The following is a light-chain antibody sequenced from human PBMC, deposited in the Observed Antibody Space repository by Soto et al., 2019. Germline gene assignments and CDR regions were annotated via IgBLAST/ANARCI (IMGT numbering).Light chain of an antibody. J-gene: IGLJ3*02. CDR3: QSYDSSLSGWV. CDR2: GNS. Sequence: QSALTQPPSVSGAPGQRVTISCTGSSSNIGAGYDVPWYQQLPGPAPKLLIYGNSNRPSGVPDRFSGSKSGTSASLAITGLQAEDEADYYCQSYDSSLSGWVFGGGTKLTVL. V-gene: IGLV1-40*01. CDR1: SSNIGAGYD.